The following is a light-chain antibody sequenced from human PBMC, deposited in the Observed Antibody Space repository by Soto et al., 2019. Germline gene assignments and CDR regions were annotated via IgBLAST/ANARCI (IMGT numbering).Light chain of an antibody. CDR3: QQYGGSPGCT. CDR2: GAS. Sequence: EIVLTQSPGTLSLSPGERATLSCRASQSVSSSYLAWYQQKPGQAPRLLIYGASSRATGIPDRFSGSGSGTDFTLTISRLEPEDFAVYYCQQYGGSPGCTFGQGTKVDIK. CDR1: QSVSSSY. V-gene: IGKV3-20*01. J-gene: IGKJ2*02.